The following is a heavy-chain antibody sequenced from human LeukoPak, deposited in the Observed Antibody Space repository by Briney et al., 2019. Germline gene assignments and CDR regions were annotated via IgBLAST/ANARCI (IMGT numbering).Heavy chain of an antibody. CDR2: IKEDSSDK. CDR1: GFTFNKWW. V-gene: IGHV3-7*01. Sequence: GGSLRLSCAASGFTFNKWWMNWVRQAPGKGLEWVANIKEDSSDKNYVDSMEGRFTISRDNAKNSLYLQMNSLTAEDTAVYYCARESGRFRFDSWGQGTLVTVSS. J-gene: IGHJ5*01. CDR3: ARESGRFRFDS. D-gene: IGHD3-3*01.